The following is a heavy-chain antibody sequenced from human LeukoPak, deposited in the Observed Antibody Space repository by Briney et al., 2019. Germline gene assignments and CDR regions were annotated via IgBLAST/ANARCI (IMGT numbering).Heavy chain of an antibody. CDR2: IYYSGST. Sequence: SGTLSLTCTVSGGPISSGGYYWSWIRQHPGKGLEWIGYIYYSGSTYYNPSLKSRVTISVDTSKNQFSLKLSSVTAADTAVYYCARVGYSGYEGEYWGQGTLVTVSS. CDR1: GGPISSGGYY. CDR3: ARVGYSGYEGEY. V-gene: IGHV4-31*03. J-gene: IGHJ4*02. D-gene: IGHD5-12*01.